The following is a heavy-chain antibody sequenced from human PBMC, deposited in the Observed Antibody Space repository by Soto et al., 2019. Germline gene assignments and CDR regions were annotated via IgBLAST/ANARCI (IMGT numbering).Heavy chain of an antibody. J-gene: IGHJ6*02. Sequence: ASVKVSCKAFGYTFTTNDINWVRQAPGQGLEWLGWMDPNSGVAGYAQKFQGRVIMTRDNSKNTLYLQMNSLRAEDTALYYCARGLIDGELRGIMDVWGQGTTVTVSS. V-gene: IGHV1-8*02. CDR2: MDPNSGVA. CDR1: GYTFTTND. D-gene: IGHD4-17*01. CDR3: ARGLIDGELRGIMDV.